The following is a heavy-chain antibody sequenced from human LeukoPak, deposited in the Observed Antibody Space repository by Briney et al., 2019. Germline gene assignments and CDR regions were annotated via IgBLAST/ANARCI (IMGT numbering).Heavy chain of an antibody. CDR2: INWVGDTS. J-gene: IGHJ4*02. CDR1: GFTFDDYA. V-gene: IGHV3-43D*03. D-gene: IGHD4-17*01. Sequence: GGSLRLSCAASGFTFDDYAMHWVRQAPGKGLQWISSINWVGDTSSYADSVKGRFTVSRDDTKGSLYLQMHSLRSEDTALYYCAKDRQYGDYGGGDFFDSWGQGTLVTVSS. CDR3: AKDRQYGDYGGGDFFDS.